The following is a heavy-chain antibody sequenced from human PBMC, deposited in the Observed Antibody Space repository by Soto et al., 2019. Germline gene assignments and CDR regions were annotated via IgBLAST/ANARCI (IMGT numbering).Heavy chain of an antibody. D-gene: IGHD4-17*01. V-gene: IGHV1-58*01. CDR1: GFTFTSSA. Sequence: GASVKVSCKASGFTFTSSAVQWVRQARGQRLEWIGWIVVGSGNTNYAQKFQERVTITRDMSTSTAYMELSSLRSEDTAVYYCATPLMEPPYGGAFYIWGQGTMVTVSS. CDR2: IVVGSGNT. J-gene: IGHJ3*02. CDR3: ATPLMEPPYGGAFYI.